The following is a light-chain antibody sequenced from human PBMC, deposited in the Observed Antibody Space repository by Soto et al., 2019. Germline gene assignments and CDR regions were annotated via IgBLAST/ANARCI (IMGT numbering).Light chain of an antibody. V-gene: IGKV1-9*01. CDR1: QGISSY. Sequence: DIQLTQSPSFLSASVGDRVTITCRASQGISSYLAWYQQKPGKVPKLLIYSASILQSGVPSRFSGSGSGTEFTLTISSLQPEDFATYYCQQLHSFPLTFGGGTKVEI. CDR3: QQLHSFPLT. CDR2: SAS. J-gene: IGKJ4*01.